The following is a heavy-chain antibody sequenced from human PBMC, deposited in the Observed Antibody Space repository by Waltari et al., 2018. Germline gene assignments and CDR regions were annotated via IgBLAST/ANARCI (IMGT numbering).Heavy chain of an antibody. Sequence: QVQLQESGPGLVKPSQTLSLTCTVSGGSISSGGYYWSWIRQHPGKGLEWIGYIYYSGGSCYSPSRRGRVAISVDTSRSQFSLRLGAVTAAGTAVYDCARTETDYGDCGKFEYFQHWGQGTLVTVSS. J-gene: IGHJ1*01. CDR3: ARTETDYGDCGKFEYFQH. V-gene: IGHV4-31*03. D-gene: IGHD4-17*01. CDR1: GGSISSGGYY. CDR2: IYYSGGS.